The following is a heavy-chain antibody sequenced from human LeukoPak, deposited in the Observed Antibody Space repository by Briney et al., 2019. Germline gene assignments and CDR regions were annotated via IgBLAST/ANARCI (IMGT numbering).Heavy chain of an antibody. J-gene: IGHJ5*02. V-gene: IGHV3-23*01. CDR2: ISGSGGGT. CDR3: AKDLRSLYESGNYGWFDP. CDR1: GFTFSNYA. Sequence: GGSLRLSCAASGFTFSNYAMGWVRQAPGKGLEWVSLISGSGGGTYFADSVKGRFTISRDNSKNTLYLQMNSLRAEDTAVYYCAKDLRSLYESGNYGWFDPWGQGALVTVSS. D-gene: IGHD3-10*01.